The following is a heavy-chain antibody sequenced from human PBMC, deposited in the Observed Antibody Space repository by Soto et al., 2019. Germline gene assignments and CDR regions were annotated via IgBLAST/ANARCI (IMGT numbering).Heavy chain of an antibody. D-gene: IGHD3-10*01. J-gene: IGHJ6*03. V-gene: IGHV4-59*01. CDR2: IYYSGST. CDR1: GGCISSYY. Sequence: SETLSLTWTVSGGCISSYYWSRIRQPPGKGLEWIGYIYYSGSTNYNPSLKSRVTISVDTSKNQFSLKLSSVTAADTAVYYCARDNGSGPYYYYYYMDVWGKGTTVTVSS. CDR3: ARDNGSGPYYYYYYMDV.